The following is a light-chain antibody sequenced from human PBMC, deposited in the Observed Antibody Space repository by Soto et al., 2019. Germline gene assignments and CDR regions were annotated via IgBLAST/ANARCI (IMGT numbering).Light chain of an antibody. CDR3: QTWGTGPV. V-gene: IGLV4-69*01. CDR2: LNYDGSH. Sequence: QLVLTQSPSASASLGASVRLTCTLTSGHFSYAIAWHQQQPDKGPRYLMKLNYDGSHNKGDGIPDRFSGSSSGAERYLTISSLQSEDEADYYCQTWGTGPVFGGGTKLTVL. J-gene: IGLJ2*01. CDR1: SGHFSYA.